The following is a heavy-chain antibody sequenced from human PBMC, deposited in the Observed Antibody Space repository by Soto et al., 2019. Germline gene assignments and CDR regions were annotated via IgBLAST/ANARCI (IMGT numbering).Heavy chain of an antibody. Sequence: SVKVSCKASGFTLENSAIQWVRQARGHRLEWIGWIVVGTGSTNYAQKLQERVTITRDISTNTAYMELSSLRSDDTAVYYCARGGVTSCGYYGIDVWGQGTTVTVSS. CDR2: IVVGTGST. V-gene: IGHV1-58*02. CDR1: GFTLENSA. D-gene: IGHD3-16*01. CDR3: ARGGVTSCGYYGIDV. J-gene: IGHJ6*02.